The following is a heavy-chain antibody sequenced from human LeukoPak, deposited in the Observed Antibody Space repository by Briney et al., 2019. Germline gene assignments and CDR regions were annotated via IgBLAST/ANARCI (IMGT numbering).Heavy chain of an antibody. Sequence: GGSLRLSCAASRFTVSINYMSWVRQAPGKGLEWVSVIYSGGSTYYADSVKGRFTISRDNSKNTLYLQMNSLRAEDTAVYYCAGNYDILTGQLYYGMDVWGQGTTVTVSS. CDR2: IYSGGST. CDR3: AGNYDILTGQLYYGMDV. V-gene: IGHV3-53*01. J-gene: IGHJ6*02. CDR1: RFTVSINY. D-gene: IGHD3-9*01.